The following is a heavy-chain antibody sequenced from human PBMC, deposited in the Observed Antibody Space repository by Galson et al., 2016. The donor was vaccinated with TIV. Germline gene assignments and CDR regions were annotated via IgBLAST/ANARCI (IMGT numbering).Heavy chain of an antibody. J-gene: IGHJ3*01. Sequence: PAPVKPTQTLTLTCTFSGFSLSDSGMCVTWIRQPPGKALEWLARIDWDDDIYYTYRTSLKTRLTISKDTSKNRVVLTLTNMDPVDTATYFCARMPLPKEYYATSGNCGAFDFWGQGTKVTVSS. CDR1: GFSLSDSGMC. CDR2: IDWDDDI. D-gene: IGHD3-16*01. V-gene: IGHV2-70*11. CDR3: ARMPLPKEYYATSGNCGAFDF.